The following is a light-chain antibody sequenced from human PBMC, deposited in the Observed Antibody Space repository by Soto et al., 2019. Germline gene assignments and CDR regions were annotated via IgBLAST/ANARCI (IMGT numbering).Light chain of an antibody. CDR1: QNVTTN. Sequence: MVMTQSPATLSVSPGERVTLSSRTSQNVTTNLAWYQLKPGQTPSLLIYGTSTRAPDIPVRFSGSGSGTEFTLTITTVQSGDSAVYYCQQYDDWGFGPGTKVEI. V-gene: IGKV3-15*01. CDR2: GTS. J-gene: IGKJ1*01. CDR3: QQYDDWG.